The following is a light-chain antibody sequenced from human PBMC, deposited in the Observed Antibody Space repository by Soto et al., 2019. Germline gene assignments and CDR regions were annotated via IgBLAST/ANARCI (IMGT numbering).Light chain of an antibody. CDR2: GAS. V-gene: IGKV3-15*01. Sequence: EIVMTQSPATLSVSPGERAILSCRASQSVRYNLAWYQQKPGQAPRLLIYGASTRATGIPARFSGSGSGTEFTLTFSSLQSEDSAVYYCQQYNNWPPLTFGGGTKLEIK. CDR3: QQYNNWPPLT. CDR1: QSVRYN. J-gene: IGKJ4*01.